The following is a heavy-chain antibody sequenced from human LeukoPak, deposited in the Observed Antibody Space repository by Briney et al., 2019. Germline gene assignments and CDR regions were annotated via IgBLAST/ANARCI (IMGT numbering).Heavy chain of an antibody. J-gene: IGHJ6*02. CDR3: ARDRRGSSWYSYYYGMDV. CDR2: IKQDGSEK. V-gene: IGHV3-7*03. D-gene: IGHD6-13*01. Sequence: GGSLRLSCAASGFTFSSYWMSWVRQAPGKGLEWVANIKQDGSEKYSVDSVKGRFTISRDNAKNSLYLQMNSLRAEDTAVYYCARDRRGSSWYSYYYGMDVWGQGTTVTVSS. CDR1: GFTFSSYW.